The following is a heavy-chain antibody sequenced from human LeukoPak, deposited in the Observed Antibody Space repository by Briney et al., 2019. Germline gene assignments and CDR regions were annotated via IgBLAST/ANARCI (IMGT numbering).Heavy chain of an antibody. V-gene: IGHV4-4*07. Sequence: SETLSLTCTVSGGSISSYYWSWIRQPAGKGLEWIGRIYTSGSTNYNPSLKSRVTMSVDTSKNQFSLKLSSVTAADTAVYYCARAAAGPNPPTTAYYYYYYMDVWGKGTTVTVSS. CDR2: IYTSGST. CDR1: GGSISSYY. CDR3: ARAAAGPNPPTTAYYYYYYMDV. D-gene: IGHD6-13*01. J-gene: IGHJ6*03.